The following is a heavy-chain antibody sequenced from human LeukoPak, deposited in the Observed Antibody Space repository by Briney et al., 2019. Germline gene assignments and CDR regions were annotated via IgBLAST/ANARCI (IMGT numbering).Heavy chain of an antibody. V-gene: IGHV4-34*01. CDR2: INHSGST. CDR1: GGSFSGYY. J-gene: IGHJ6*03. Sequence: SETLSLTCAVYGGSFSGYYWSWIRQPPGKGLEWIGDINHSGSTNYNPSLKSRVTISVDTSKNQFSLKLSSVAAADTAVYYCARGPANDYGGTLYYYYMDVWGKGTTVTVSS. CDR3: ARGPANDYGGTLYYYYMDV. D-gene: IGHD4-23*01.